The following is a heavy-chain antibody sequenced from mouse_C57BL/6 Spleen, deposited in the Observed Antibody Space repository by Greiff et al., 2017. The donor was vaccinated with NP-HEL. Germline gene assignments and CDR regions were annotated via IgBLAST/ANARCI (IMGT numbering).Heavy chain of an antibody. J-gene: IGHJ1*03. Sequence: EVKLMESGPVLVKPGASVKMSCKASGYTFTDYYMNWVKQSHGKSLEWIGVINPYNGGTSYNQKFKGKATLTVDKSSSTAYMELNSLTSEDSAVYYCAIITTVEYFDVWGTGTTVTVSS. D-gene: IGHD1-1*01. CDR2: INPYNGGT. V-gene: IGHV1-19*01. CDR3: AIITTVEYFDV. CDR1: GYTFTDYY.